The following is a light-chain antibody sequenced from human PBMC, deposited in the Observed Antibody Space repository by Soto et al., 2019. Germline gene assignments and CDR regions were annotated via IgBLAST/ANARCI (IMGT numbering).Light chain of an antibody. V-gene: IGKV2-28*01. J-gene: IGKJ1*01. CDR1: QSLLQSNGYNY. CDR2: FGS. CDR3: MQSQQTPPT. Sequence: DIVMTQSPLSLAVTPGEPASISCSSSQSLLQSNGYNYLDWYLQKPGQSPQLLIFFGSYRASGVPDRLSGRGSGTDFTLKIRSVAAEDVGIYYCMQSQQTPPTFGQGTRVEIK.